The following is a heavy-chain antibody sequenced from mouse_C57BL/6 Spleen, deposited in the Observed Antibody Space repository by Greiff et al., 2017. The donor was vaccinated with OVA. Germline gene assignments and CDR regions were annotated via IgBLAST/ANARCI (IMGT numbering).Heavy chain of an antibody. CDR2: INYDGSST. CDR3: AREGSYGVDY. Sequence: DVQLVESEGGLVQPGSSMKLSCTASGFTFSDYYMAWVRQVPEKGLEWVANINYDGSSTYYLDSLKSRFIISRDNAKNILYLQMSSLKSEDTATYYCAREGSYGVDYWGQGTTLTVSS. V-gene: IGHV5-16*01. D-gene: IGHD2-12*01. J-gene: IGHJ2*01. CDR1: GFTFSDYY.